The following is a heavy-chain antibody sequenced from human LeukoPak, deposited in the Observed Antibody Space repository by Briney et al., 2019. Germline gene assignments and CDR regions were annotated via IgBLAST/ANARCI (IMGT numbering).Heavy chain of an antibody. D-gene: IGHD1-26*01. V-gene: IGHV3-21*01. CDR2: ISIGTSFI. J-gene: IGHJ3*02. Sequence: GSLRLSCAASGFTFSSYNMNWVRQAPGKGLEWVAYISIGTSFIYYADSVKGRFTISRDNAKNSLYLQVNSLRAEDTAVYYCARVRVGSGSSHAADAFDIWGQGTMVTVSS. CDR1: GFTFSSYN. CDR3: ARVRVGSGSSHAADAFDI.